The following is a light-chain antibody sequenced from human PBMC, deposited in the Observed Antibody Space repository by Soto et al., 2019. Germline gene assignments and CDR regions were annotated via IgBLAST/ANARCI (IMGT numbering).Light chain of an antibody. CDR1: KAITTN. Sequence: DIHLTQSPSSLSASVGDIVTITCRASKAITTNLAWYQQKPVNPPKLLIYEESNVHSGVPSRFSGRKVGTQCILTIDSLQPEEFANYYCQHVKSYPRTFGGGNKVEIK. CDR2: EES. V-gene: IGKV1-9*01. CDR3: QHVKSYPRT. J-gene: IGKJ4*01.